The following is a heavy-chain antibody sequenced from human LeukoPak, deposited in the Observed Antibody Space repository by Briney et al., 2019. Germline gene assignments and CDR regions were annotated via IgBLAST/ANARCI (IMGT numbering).Heavy chain of an antibody. CDR2: IYYSGST. Sequence: SSETLSLTCTVSGGSISSYYWSWIRQPPGKGLEWIGSIYYSGSTYYNPSLKSRVTISVDTSKNQFSLKLSSVTAADTAVYYCARRSGAMMVDYFDYWGQGTLVTVSS. J-gene: IGHJ4*02. D-gene: IGHD3-22*01. V-gene: IGHV4-39*01. CDR1: GGSISSYY. CDR3: ARRSGAMMVDYFDY.